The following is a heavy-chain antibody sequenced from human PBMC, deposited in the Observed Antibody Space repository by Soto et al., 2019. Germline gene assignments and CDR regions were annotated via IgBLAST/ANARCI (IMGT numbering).Heavy chain of an antibody. CDR3: ARKAFWSGYRDPYNWFDP. Sequence: GASVKVSCKASGGTFSSYAISWVRQAPGQGLEWMGGIIPIFGTANYAQKFQGRVTITADESTSTAYMELSSLRSEDTALYYCARKAFWSGYRDPYNWFDPWARGTLVTVSS. J-gene: IGHJ5*02. V-gene: IGHV1-69*13. D-gene: IGHD3-3*01. CDR2: IIPIFGTA. CDR1: GGTFSSYA.